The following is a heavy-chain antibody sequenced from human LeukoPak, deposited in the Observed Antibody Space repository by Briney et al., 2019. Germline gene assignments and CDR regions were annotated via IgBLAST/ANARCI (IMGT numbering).Heavy chain of an antibody. D-gene: IGHD5-18*01. CDR3: ARRGYSYGI. Sequence: PSETLSLTCAVYGGSFSGYYWSWIRQPPGKGLEWIGETNHSGSTNYNPSLKSRVTISVDTSKNQFSLKLSSVTAADTAVYYCARRGYSYGIWGQGTLVTVSS. CDR1: GGSFSGYY. J-gene: IGHJ4*02. CDR2: TNHSGST. V-gene: IGHV4-34*01.